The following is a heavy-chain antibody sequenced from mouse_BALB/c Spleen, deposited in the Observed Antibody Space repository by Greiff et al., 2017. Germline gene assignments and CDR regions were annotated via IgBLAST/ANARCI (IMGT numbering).Heavy chain of an antibody. D-gene: IGHD2-1*01. Sequence: EVQLHQSGPELVKPGASVKMSCKASGYTFTSYVMHWVKQKPGQGLEWIGYINPYNDGTKYNEKFKGKATLTSDKSSSTAYMELSSLTSEDSAVYYCARWGNYESSDYWGQGTTLTVSS. CDR3: ARWGNYESSDY. CDR1: GYTFTSYV. V-gene: IGHV1-14*01. CDR2: INPYNDGT. J-gene: IGHJ2*01.